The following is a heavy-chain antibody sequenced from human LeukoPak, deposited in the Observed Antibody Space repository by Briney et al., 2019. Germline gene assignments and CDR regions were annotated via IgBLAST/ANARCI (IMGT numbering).Heavy chain of an antibody. CDR2: IMPIFGTA. CDR3: ARVGITMVRGANNWFDP. J-gene: IGHJ5*02. CDR1: GGTFSSYA. Sequence: SVKVSCKASGGTFSSYAISWVRQAPGQGLEWMGGIMPIFGTANYAQKFQGRVTITADKSTSTAYMELSSLRSEDTAVYYCARVGITMVRGANNWFDPWGQGTLVTVSS. D-gene: IGHD3-10*01. V-gene: IGHV1-69*06.